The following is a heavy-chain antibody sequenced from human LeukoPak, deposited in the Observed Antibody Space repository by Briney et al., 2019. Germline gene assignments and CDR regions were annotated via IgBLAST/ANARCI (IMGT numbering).Heavy chain of an antibody. CDR2: IYYSGST. V-gene: IGHV4-39*07. Sequence: KTSETLSLTCTVSGGSISSSSYYWGWIRQPPGKGLEWIGSIYYSGSTYYNPSLKSRVTISVDTSKNQFSLKLSSVTAADTAVYYCTRGSIAYYYMDVWGKGTTVTISS. CDR3: TRGSIAYYYMDV. D-gene: IGHD3-22*01. J-gene: IGHJ6*03. CDR1: GGSISSSSYY.